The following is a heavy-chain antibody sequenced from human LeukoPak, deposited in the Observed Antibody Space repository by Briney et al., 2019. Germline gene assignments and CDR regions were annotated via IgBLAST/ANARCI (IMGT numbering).Heavy chain of an antibody. Sequence: GESLKISCKGSGYSFTTYWIGWVRQMPGKGLEWMGIIYPDDSDTKYSPSFQGQVTISADKSISTAYLQWSILKASGTAMYYFXXXXXXXDSSGYYYAPKAFDIWGQGTMVTVSS. CDR1: GYSFTTYW. V-gene: IGHV5-51*01. CDR3: XXXXXXXDSSGYYYAPKAFDI. CDR2: IYPDDSDT. J-gene: IGHJ3*02. D-gene: IGHD3-22*01.